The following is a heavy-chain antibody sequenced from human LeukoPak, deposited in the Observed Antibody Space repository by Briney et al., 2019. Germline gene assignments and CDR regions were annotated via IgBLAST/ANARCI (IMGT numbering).Heavy chain of an antibody. J-gene: IGHJ4*02. CDR1: GGSISGYY. D-gene: IGHD3-22*01. CDR3: TRGRARDSSGYPNY. V-gene: IGHV4-59*01. Sequence: SETLSLTCTVSGGSISGYYWSWIRQPPGKGLEWIGYIYYSGSTNYNPSLKSRVTISVDTSKNQFSLKLSSVTAADTAVYYCTRGRARDSSGYPNYWGQGTLVTVSS. CDR2: IYYSGST.